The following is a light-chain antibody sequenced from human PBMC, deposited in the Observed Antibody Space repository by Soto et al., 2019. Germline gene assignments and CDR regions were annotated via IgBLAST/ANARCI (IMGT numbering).Light chain of an antibody. CDR3: QQYKNYLT. J-gene: IGKJ3*01. CDR2: DAS. V-gene: IGKV1-5*01. CDR1: QSISTW. Sequence: DIQMTQSPSTLSASVGDRVTITCRASQSISTWLAWYKQKPGKAPKVLIYDASSLESGVPSRFSGSGSGTEFTLTIRSLKPDDFETYYCQQYKNYLTFGPGTKVDSK.